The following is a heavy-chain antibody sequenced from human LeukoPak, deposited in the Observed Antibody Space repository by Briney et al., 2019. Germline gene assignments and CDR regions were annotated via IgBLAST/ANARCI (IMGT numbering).Heavy chain of an antibody. CDR1: GGSISSSSYF. Sequence: SETLSLTCTVSGGSISSSSYFWGWIRQPPGRGLEWIGSIHYSGSAYYNPSLRSRVTISVATSKNQLSLKLSSATAADTAVYYCARHRGPTDRRAFDIWGQGTLVPVSS. J-gene: IGHJ3*02. D-gene: IGHD1-26*01. V-gene: IGHV4-39*01. CDR3: ARHRGPTDRRAFDI. CDR2: IHYSGSA.